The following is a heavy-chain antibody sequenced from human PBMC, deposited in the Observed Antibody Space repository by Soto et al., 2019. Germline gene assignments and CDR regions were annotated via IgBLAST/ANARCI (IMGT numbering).Heavy chain of an antibody. Sequence: ESMSRTCSVSVCSGTSSYGSWIRPSHGKGLAWLGYVYYTGSTNYSPSLRSRVSISVDTSKTEFSLRLSSVTAADTAVSFCARSVAVTGPHIDQWRQGTQGT. V-gene: IGHV4-59*02. D-gene: IGHD6-19*01. CDR2: VYYTGST. CDR3: ARSVAVTGPHIDQ. CDR1: VCSGTSSY. J-gene: IGHJ4*02.